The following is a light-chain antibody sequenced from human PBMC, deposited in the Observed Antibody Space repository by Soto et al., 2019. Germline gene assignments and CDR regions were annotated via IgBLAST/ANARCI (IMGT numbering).Light chain of an antibody. CDR3: CSYTSTSTLV. CDR1: SSDVGGYDY. J-gene: IGLJ2*01. CDR2: DVT. Sequence: QSVLTQPASVSGSPGQPITISCTGTSSDVGGYDYVSWYQQHPGKAPRLMIYDVTNRPSGISNRFSGSKSGNTASLTISGLQAEDEADYFCCSYTSTSTLVFGGGTKLTVL. V-gene: IGLV2-14*01.